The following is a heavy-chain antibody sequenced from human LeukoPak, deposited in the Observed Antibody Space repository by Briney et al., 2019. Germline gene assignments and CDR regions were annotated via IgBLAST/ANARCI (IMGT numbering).Heavy chain of an antibody. V-gene: IGHV3-74*01. CDR2: VNGDGSST. CDR3: ARDGIAAVDFDY. D-gene: IGHD6-13*01. CDR1: GFTFSTYW. Sequence: GGSLRLSCAASGFTFSTYWMHWVRQAPGKGLVWVSRVNGDGSSTNYADSVKGRFTISRDNAKNTLYLQMNSLRAEDTAVYYCARDGIAAVDFDYWGQGILDTVSS. J-gene: IGHJ4*02.